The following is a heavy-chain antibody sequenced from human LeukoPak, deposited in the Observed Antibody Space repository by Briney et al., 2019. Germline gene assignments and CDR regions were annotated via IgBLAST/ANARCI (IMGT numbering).Heavy chain of an antibody. CDR2: INPNSGGT. J-gene: IGHJ2*01. CDR3: ARVYSSSSGTTVRSWYFDL. Sequence: VASVKLSCKASGYTFTCYYMHWVRQAPAQGLEWMGWINPNSGGTNYAQKFQGRVTMTRDTSISTAYMELSRLRSDDTAVCYCARVYSSSSGTTVRSWYFDLWGRGTLVTVSS. V-gene: IGHV1-2*02. CDR1: GYTFTCYY. D-gene: IGHD6-6*01.